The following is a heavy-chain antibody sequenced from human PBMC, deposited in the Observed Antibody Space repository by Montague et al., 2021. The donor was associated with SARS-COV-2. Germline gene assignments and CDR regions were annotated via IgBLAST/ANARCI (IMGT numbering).Heavy chain of an antibody. CDR2: IYHSGST. J-gene: IGHJ6*02. Sequence: SETLSLTCSVSGDSISNYSWSWIRQSPGKGLEWIGYIYHSGSTNYNPSLTSRVTISVDTSTNQVSLKLTSVTAADTAVYYCARHLRVTTVTSHMYHYAMDVWGQGTTVTVSS. D-gene: IGHD4-11*01. V-gene: IGHV4-59*08. CDR1: GDSISNYS. CDR3: ARHLRVTTVTSHMYHYAMDV.